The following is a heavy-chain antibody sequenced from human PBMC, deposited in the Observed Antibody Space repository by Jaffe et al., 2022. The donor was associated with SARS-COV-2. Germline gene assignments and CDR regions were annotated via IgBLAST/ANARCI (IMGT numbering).Heavy chain of an antibody. CDR2: INPSGGST. Sequence: QVQLVQSGAEVKKPGASVKVSCKASGYTFTSYYMHWVRQAPGQGLEWMGIINPSGGSTSYAQKLQGRVTMTRDTSTSTVYMELSSLRSEDTAVYYCARVGGHAVFDYWGQGTLVTVSS. D-gene: IGHD5-12*01. CDR1: GYTFTSYY. V-gene: IGHV1-46*04. CDR3: ARVGGHAVFDY. J-gene: IGHJ4*02.